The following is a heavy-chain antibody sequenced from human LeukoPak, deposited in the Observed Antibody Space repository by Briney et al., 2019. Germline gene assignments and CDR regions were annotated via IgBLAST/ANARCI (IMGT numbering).Heavy chain of an antibody. V-gene: IGHV3-30*18. J-gene: IGHJ4*02. CDR3: AKDFLRYFDWLSIPGFDY. CDR1: GFTFSSYG. Sequence: GGSLRLSCAASGFTFSSYGMHWVRQAPGKGLEWVAVISYDGSNKYYADSVKGRFTISRDNSKNTLYLQMNSLRAEDTAVYYCAKDFLRYFDWLSIPGFDYWGQGTLVTVSS. CDR2: ISYDGSNK. D-gene: IGHD3-9*01.